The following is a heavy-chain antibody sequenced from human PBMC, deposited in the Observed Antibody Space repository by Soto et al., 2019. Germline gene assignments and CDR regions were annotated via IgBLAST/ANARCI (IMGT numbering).Heavy chain of an antibody. CDR1: GYSINSVYY. CDR2: IYHSGNT. Sequence: PSETLSLTCTVSGYSINSVYYWGLIRQSPGKGLEWIATIYHSGNTYYNPSLQNRVSISVDTSKNQFSLKVMSVTAADTAVYFWARSAVESVSVLEVWGKGTPVTVAS. D-gene: IGHD3-16*01. V-gene: IGHV4-38-2*02. J-gene: IGHJ6*04. CDR3: ARSAVESVSVLEV.